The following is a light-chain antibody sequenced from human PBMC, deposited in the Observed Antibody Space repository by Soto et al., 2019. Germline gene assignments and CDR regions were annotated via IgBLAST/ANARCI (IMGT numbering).Light chain of an antibody. CDR2: DAS. V-gene: IGKV3-11*01. CDR1: QSVSSY. CDR3: QQRSNWPRAT. J-gene: IGKJ1*01. Sequence: EIVLTQSPGTLSLSPGERATLSCRASQSVSSYLAWYQQKPGQAPRLLIYDASNRATGIPARFSGSGSGTDFTLTISGLEPEDFAVYYCQQRSNWPRATFGQGTKVDIK.